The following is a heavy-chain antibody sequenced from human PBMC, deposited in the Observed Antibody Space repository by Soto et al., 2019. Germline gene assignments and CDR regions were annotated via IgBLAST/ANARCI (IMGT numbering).Heavy chain of an antibody. V-gene: IGHV3-30*18. D-gene: IGHD6-13*01. CDR3: AKKGNSSSWYSYYYYMAV. CDR1: GFTFSSYG. J-gene: IGHJ6*03. Sequence: QVQLVESGGGVVQPGRSLRLSCAASGFTFSSYGMHWVRQAPGKGLEWVAVISYDGSNKYYADSVRGRFTISRDNSKNTLHLQMHSLRAEETAVYYCAKKGNSSSWYSYYYYMAVWGKGTTVTVSS. CDR2: ISYDGSNK.